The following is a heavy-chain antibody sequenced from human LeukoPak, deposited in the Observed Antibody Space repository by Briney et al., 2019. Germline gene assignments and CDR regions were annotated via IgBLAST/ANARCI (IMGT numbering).Heavy chain of an antibody. CDR3: TRSTAVSGSDY. Sequence: HPGGSLRLSCTASGFTFGDYAMSWFRQAPGKGLEWVGFIRSKAYGGTTEYAASVKGRFTISRDDSKSIAYLQMNSLKTEDTAVYYCTRSTAVSGSDYWGQGTLVTVSS. J-gene: IGHJ4*02. CDR1: GFTFGDYA. V-gene: IGHV3-49*03. D-gene: IGHD6-19*01. CDR2: IRSKAYGGTT.